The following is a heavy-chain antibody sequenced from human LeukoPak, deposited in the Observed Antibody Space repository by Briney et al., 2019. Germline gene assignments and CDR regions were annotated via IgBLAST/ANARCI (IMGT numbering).Heavy chain of an antibody. CDR3: AKDRLSGFDAFDI. V-gene: IGHV3-9*03. D-gene: IGHD6-25*01. J-gene: IGHJ3*02. CDR2: ITWNSAGI. Sequence: GRSLRLSCAASGFTFDDYAMRWVRQAPGKGLEWVSGITWNSAGIDYADSVKGRFTISRDNAKNSLYLQMNSLRAEDMALYYCAKDRLSGFDAFDIWGQGTMVTVSS. CDR1: GFTFDDYA.